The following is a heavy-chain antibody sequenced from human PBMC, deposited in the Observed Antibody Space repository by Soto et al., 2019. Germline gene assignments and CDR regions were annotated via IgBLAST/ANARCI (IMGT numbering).Heavy chain of an antibody. V-gene: IGHV3-30*03. D-gene: IGHD2-2*01. CDR3: ARVTLGYCISTNCFFDS. Sequence: GGALRLSCAASGFTFSSYNMHWVRQAPGKGLEWVALISNDGGNKHYADSVKGRFTISRDNAKNSLYLQMNSLRAEDTAVYYCARVTLGYCISTNCFFDSWGQGTLVTVSS. CDR1: GFTFSSYN. CDR2: ISNDGGNK. J-gene: IGHJ4*02.